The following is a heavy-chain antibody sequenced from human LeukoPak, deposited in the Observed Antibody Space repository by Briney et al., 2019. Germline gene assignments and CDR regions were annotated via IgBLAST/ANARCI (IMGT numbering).Heavy chain of an antibody. CDR3: AKDSLRFLEWLGPNFDY. J-gene: IGHJ4*02. V-gene: IGHV4-59*01. Sequence: PSETLSLTCTVSGDSISSYYWSWIRQPPGKALEWIGYIYYSGSTTYNPSLESRVTISLDTSKTQVSLKLRSVTAADTAVYYCAKDSLRFLEWLGPNFDYWGQGTLVTVSS. CDR1: GDSISSYY. D-gene: IGHD3-3*01. CDR2: IYYSGST.